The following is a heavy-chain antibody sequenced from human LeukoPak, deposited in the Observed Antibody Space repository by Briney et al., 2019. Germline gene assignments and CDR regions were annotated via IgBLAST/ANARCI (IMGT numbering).Heavy chain of an antibody. CDR3: ARGAEEMATISHYFDY. Sequence: GGSLRLSCAASGFTFTTYWMSWVRQAPGKGLEWVANIKQDGTEKYYVDSVKGRFTISRDNSKNTLYLQMNSLRAEDTAVYYCARGAEEMATISHYFDYWGQGTLVTVSS. J-gene: IGHJ4*02. CDR2: IKQDGTEK. V-gene: IGHV3-7*03. D-gene: IGHD5-24*01. CDR1: GFTFTTYW.